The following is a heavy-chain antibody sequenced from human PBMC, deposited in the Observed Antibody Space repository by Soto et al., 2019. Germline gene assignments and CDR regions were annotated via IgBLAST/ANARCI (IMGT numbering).Heavy chain of an antibody. D-gene: IGHD1-26*01. J-gene: IGHJ6*02. CDR3: ARAPFDTGDYYGMDV. Sequence: SETLSLTCTVSGGSISSGDYYWSWIRQPPGKGLEWIGYIYYSGSTYYNPSLKSRVTISADTSKNQFSLKLSSVTAADTAVYYCARAPFDTGDYYGMDVWGQGTTVTVSS. V-gene: IGHV4-30-4*01. CDR1: GGSISSGDYY. CDR2: IYYSGST.